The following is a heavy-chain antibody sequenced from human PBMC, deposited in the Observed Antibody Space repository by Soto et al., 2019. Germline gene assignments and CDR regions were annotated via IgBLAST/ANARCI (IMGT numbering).Heavy chain of an antibody. D-gene: IGHD6-19*01. CDR1: GFTVSSNY. V-gene: IGHV3-23*04. CDR2: ISGSGGST. J-gene: IGHJ4*02. CDR3: AKDSLIAVAGFDY. Sequence: EVQLVESGGGLIQPGGSLRLSCAASGFTVSSNYMSWVRQAPGKGLEWVSVISGSGGSTYYADSVKGRFTISRDNSKNTLYLQMNSLRAEDTAVYYCAKDSLIAVAGFDYWGQGTLVTVSS.